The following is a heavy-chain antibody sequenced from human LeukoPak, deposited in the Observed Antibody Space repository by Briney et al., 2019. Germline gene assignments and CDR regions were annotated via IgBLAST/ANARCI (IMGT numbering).Heavy chain of an antibody. CDR3: TSRPTPFYYYDSSASDAFES. CDR1: GFTFSGSA. D-gene: IGHD3-22*01. CDR2: IRSKANSYAT. Sequence: GGSLRLSCAASGFTFSGSAIHWVRQASGVGLEWLGRIRSKANSYATAYAASVNGRFTISRDDSQNTAYLHMNSLKTEDTAVYYCTSRPTPFYYYDSSASDAFESWGQGTMVTVSS. V-gene: IGHV3-73*01. J-gene: IGHJ3*02.